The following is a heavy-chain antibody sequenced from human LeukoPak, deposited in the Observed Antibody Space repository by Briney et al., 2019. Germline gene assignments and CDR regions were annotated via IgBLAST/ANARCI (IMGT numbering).Heavy chain of an antibody. CDR2: IYYSGST. J-gene: IGHJ5*02. Sequence: SGTLSLTCTVSGGSISSGGYYWSWIRQHPGKGLGWIGYIYYSGSTYYNPSLKSRVTISVDTSKNQFSLKLSSVTAAHTAVYYCAREPHFLTGWFDPWGQGTLVTVSS. CDR1: GGSISSGGYY. CDR3: AREPHFLTGWFDP. D-gene: IGHD1-14*01. V-gene: IGHV4-31*03.